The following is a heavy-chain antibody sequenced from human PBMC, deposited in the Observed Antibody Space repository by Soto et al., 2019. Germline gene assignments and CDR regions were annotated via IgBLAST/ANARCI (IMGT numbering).Heavy chain of an antibody. V-gene: IGHV3-53*02. CDR2: LHGSGST. D-gene: IGHD2-2*01. J-gene: IGHJ6*02. Sequence: EVQLVQTGGGLIQPGGSLRLSCVASGFTVSTNYLSWVRQVPGKGLEWVSVLHGSGSTSYADSVKGRFTISRDNARNTFYHQMNSVRVDDTAVYYCARKRPAAIQGWAYGMDVWGQGTTVTVSS. CDR1: GFTVSTNY. CDR3: ARKRPAAIQGWAYGMDV.